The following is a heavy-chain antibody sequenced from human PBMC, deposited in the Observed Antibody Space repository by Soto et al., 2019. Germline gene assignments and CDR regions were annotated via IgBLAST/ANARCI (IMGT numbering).Heavy chain of an antibody. CDR3: GKTETCTGYFTEFDY. CDR1: GFSFADYA. D-gene: IGHD3-9*01. J-gene: IGHJ4*02. CDR2: ISGGGCST. V-gene: IGHV3-23*01. Sequence: GGSLRLSCSASGFSFADYALTWVRLAPGKGLEWVASISGGGCSTYYADSVKGRFSISRDNSNTVVYLQMGSLTAGDTAVYYCGKTETCTGYFTEFDYWGPGARVNVFS.